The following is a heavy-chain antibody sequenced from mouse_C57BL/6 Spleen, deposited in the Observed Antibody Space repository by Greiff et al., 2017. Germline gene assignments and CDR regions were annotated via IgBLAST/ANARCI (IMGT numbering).Heavy chain of an antibody. CDR2: IYPGSGST. CDR1: GYTFTSYW. CDR3: ARDPYYGSRGGY. J-gene: IGHJ2*01. V-gene: IGHV1-55*01. Sequence: VKLQQPGAELVKPGASVKMSCKASGYTFTSYWITWVKQRPGQGLEWIGDIYPGSGSTNYNEKFKSKATLTVDTSSSTAYMQLSSLTSEDSAVYYCARDPYYGSRGGYWGQGTTLTVSS. D-gene: IGHD1-1*01.